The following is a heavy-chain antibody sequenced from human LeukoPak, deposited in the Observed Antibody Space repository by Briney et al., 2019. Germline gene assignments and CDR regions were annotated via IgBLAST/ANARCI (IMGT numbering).Heavy chain of an antibody. V-gene: IGHV3-11*01. CDR2: ISSRCNTI. CDR3: AKDTRRSSGWFQADYYYMDV. D-gene: IGHD6-19*01. J-gene: IGHJ6*03. CDR1: GFTFSDYY. Sequence: GGSLRLSCTASGFTFSDYYMNWIRQAPGKGLEWISCISSRCNTIYSADSVKGRFTISRDNSKNTLYLQMNSLRAEDTAVYYCAKDTRRSSGWFQADYYYMDVWGKGTTVTVSS.